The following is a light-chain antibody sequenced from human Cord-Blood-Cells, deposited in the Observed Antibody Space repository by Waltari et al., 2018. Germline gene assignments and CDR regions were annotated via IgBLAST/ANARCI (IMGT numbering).Light chain of an antibody. J-gene: IGKJ4*01. V-gene: IGKV4-1*01. CDR1: QSVLYSSNNKNY. Sequence: DIVMTQSPDSLAVSLGERATINCKSSQSVLYSSNNKNYLAWYQQKPGHPPKLLIYWASTRESGVPDRFSGSGSGTDFTLTISSMQAKDGAVYYCQQYYSTPLTFGGGTKLEIK. CDR2: WAS. CDR3: QQYYSTPLT.